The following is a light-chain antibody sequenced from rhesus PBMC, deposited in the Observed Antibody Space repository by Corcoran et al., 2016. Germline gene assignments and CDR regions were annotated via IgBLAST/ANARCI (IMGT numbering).Light chain of an antibody. CDR3: QQYNNSPLT. J-gene: IGKJ4*01. Sequence: DIQMTQSPSSMSASVGDRVTITCRASQGISSYLAWYQQKPGKVPKLLSYYATTLQSGVPSRFSGSGSGTEFTLTISSLQPEDFATYYCQQYNNSPLTFGGGTKVELK. CDR2: YAT. V-gene: IGKV1-25*01. CDR1: QGISSY.